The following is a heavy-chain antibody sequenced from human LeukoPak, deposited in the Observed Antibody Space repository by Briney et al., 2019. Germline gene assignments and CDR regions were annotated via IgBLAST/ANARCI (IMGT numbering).Heavy chain of an antibody. Sequence: GGSLRLSCAASGFTFSSYAMSWVRQAPGKGLEWVSAISGSGGSTYYADSVKGRFTISRDNSKNTLYLQMNSLRAEDTAVYYCAKDLDYGDYGDYYYYYYYGMDVWGQGTTVTVSS. J-gene: IGHJ6*02. D-gene: IGHD4-17*01. CDR2: ISGSGGST. CDR3: AKDLDYGDYGDYYYYYYYGMDV. V-gene: IGHV3-23*01. CDR1: GFTFSSYA.